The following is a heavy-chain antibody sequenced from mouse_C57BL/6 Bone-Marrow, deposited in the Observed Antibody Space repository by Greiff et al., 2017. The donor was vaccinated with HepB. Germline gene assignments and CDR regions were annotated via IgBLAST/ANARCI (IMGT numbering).Heavy chain of an antibody. D-gene: IGHD2-3*01. CDR2: IHPNSGST. Sequence: QVQLQQPGAELVKPGASVKLSCKASGYTFTSYWMHWVKQRPGQGLEWIGMIHPNSGSTNYNEKFKRKATLTVDKSSSTAYMQLSSLTSEDSAVYYCAREGWLLLDYWGQGTTLTVSS. CDR3: AREGWLLLDY. CDR1: GYTFTSYW. V-gene: IGHV1-64*01. J-gene: IGHJ2*01.